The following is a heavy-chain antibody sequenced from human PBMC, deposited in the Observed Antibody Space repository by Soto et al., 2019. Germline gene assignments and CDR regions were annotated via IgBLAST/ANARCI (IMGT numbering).Heavy chain of an antibody. CDR1: GGTFSSYA. V-gene: IGHV1-69*13. D-gene: IGHD3-9*01. CDR3: ARGRYDILTDYYYYYGMDV. J-gene: IGHJ6*02. CDR2: IIPIFGTA. Sequence: SVKVSCKASGGTFSSYAISWVRQAPGQGLEWMGGIIPIFGTANYAQKFQGRVTITADESTSTAYMELSSLRSEDTAVYYCARGRYDILTDYYYYYGMDVWGQGTTVTVSS.